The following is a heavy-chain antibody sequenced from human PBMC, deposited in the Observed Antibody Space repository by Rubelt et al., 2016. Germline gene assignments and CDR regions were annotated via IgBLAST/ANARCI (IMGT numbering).Heavy chain of an antibody. D-gene: IGHD6-13*01. V-gene: IGHV3-7*03. CDR2: IKQDGSEK. CDR3: ARDLGSDSSSFGAFVI. J-gene: IGHJ3*02. Sequence: VQLVESGGGLVQPGGSLRLSCAASGFTFSSYWMSWVRQAPGKGLEWVANIKQDGSEKYYVDSVKGRFTISRDNAKNSLYLQMNSLRAEDTAVYYCARDLGSDSSSFGAFVIWGQGTMVTVSS. CDR1: GFTFSSYW.